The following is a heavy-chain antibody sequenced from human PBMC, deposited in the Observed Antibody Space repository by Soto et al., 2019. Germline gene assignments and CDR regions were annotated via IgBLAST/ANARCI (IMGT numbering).Heavy chain of an antibody. CDR2: IYHSGST. V-gene: IGHV4-30-2*01. J-gene: IGHJ3*02. D-gene: IGHD3-22*01. Sequence: PSETLSLTCAVSGGSINSAGYSWSWIRQPPGKGLEWIGYIYHSGSTYYNPSLKSRVTISLDRSNNHFSLKLSSVTAADTAVYYCARVPIYYDSSGYYHYRTFDICGQGPIVTV. CDR3: ARVPIYYDSSGYYHYRTFDI. CDR1: GGSINSAGYS.